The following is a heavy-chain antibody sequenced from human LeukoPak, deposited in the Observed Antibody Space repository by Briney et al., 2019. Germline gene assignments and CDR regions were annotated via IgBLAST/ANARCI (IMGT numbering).Heavy chain of an antibody. CDR2: IYSDNT. J-gene: IGHJ4*02. D-gene: IGHD4/OR15-4a*01. CDR1: GFPFSYFG. V-gene: IGHV3-NL1*01. CDR3: ARRAGAYSHPYDY. Sequence: GGSLRLSCAASGFPFSYFGMHWVRQAPGKGLEWVSFIYSDNTHYSDSVKGRFTISRDNSKNTLYLQMNSLRAEDTAVYYCARRAGAYSHPYDYWGQGTLVTVSS.